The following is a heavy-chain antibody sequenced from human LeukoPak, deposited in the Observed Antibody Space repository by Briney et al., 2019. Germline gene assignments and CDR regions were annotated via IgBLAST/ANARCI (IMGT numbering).Heavy chain of an antibody. Sequence: GRSLRLSCAASGFTFDDYAMHWVRQAPGKGLEWVSGISWNSGSIGYADSVKGRFTISRDNAKNSLYLQMSSLRAEDTAVYYCVSQVSTGHWGQGTLVTVSS. V-gene: IGHV3-9*01. J-gene: IGHJ4*02. CDR1: GFTFDDYA. CDR2: ISWNSGSI. CDR3: VSQVSTGH. D-gene: IGHD1-1*01.